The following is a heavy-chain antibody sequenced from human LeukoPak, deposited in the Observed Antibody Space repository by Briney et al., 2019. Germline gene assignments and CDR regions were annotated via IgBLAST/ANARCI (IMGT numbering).Heavy chain of an antibody. D-gene: IGHD2-2*01. CDR2: ISYDGSNE. J-gene: IGHJ4*02. V-gene: IGHV3-30*18. Sequence: GGSLRLSCAASGFTFSSYGMHWVRQAPGKGLEWVAVISYDGSNEYYADSVKGRFTISRDSSKNTLYMQMNNLRAEDTAVYYCAKDQWGYCTSSSCYGSGGFDYWGQGSLVTVSS. CDR1: GFTFSSYG. CDR3: AKDQWGYCTSSSCYGSGGFDY.